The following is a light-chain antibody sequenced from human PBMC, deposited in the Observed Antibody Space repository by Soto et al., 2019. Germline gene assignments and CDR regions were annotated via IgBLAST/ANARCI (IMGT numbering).Light chain of an antibody. CDR3: RSYTSSSTLV. CDR2: EFS. Sequence: QSVLTQPASVSGSPGQSITISCTGTSNDIGLYNYVSWYQQHPGKAPKLMIYEFSNRPSGVSNRFSGSKSGNTASLTISGLQAEDEADYYCRSYTSSSTLVFGGGTKVTVL. CDR1: SNDIGLYNY. V-gene: IGLV2-14*01. J-gene: IGLJ3*02.